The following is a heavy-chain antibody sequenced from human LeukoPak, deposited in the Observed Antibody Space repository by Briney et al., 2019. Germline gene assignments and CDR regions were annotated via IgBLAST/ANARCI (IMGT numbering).Heavy chain of an antibody. CDR3: ARSATVTTDYFDY. D-gene: IGHD4-17*01. Sequence: SETLSLTCSVSGGSISSSGHYWGWIRQSPEKGLDWIGSIYSNGNTYYNPSVKSRVTISVDTSKNQFSLKLTSVTAAETAVYYCARSATVTTDYFDYWAREPWSPSPQ. CDR2: IYSNGNT. V-gene: IGHV4-39*07. J-gene: IGHJ4*02. CDR1: GGSISSSGHY.